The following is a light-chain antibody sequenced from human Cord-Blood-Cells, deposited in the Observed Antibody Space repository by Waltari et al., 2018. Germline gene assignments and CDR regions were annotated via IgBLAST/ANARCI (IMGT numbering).Light chain of an antibody. CDR1: QSVCSIY. Sequence: IVLTQSPGPWPFSLGARATLSCRAGQSVCSIYLAWYQQKPGQAPRPLTYCASSRATGIPDRLSGGRSGTNFALTIGRLGPGEIAVYYCQQYGSSPYTFGQGTKLEIK. V-gene: IGKV3-20*01. CDR3: QQYGSSPYT. CDR2: CAS. J-gene: IGKJ2*01.